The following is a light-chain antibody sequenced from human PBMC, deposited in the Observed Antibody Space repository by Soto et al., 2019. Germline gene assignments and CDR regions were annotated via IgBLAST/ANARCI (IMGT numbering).Light chain of an antibody. CDR3: QKYDRAPLT. CDR1: QDIRHY. V-gene: IGKV1-27*01. J-gene: IGKJ4*01. Sequence: DIQMTQSPSSLSPSVGDRVTITCRASQDIRHYLVWYQQKPGKVPKLLIYDASTLQSGVPSRFSGSGSGTDVTLTSSSLQPEDVATYYCQKYDRAPLTFGGGTKVEIK. CDR2: DAS.